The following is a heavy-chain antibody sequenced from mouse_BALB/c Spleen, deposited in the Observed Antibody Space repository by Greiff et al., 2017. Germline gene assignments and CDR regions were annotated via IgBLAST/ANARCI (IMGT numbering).Heavy chain of an antibody. V-gene: IGHV5-4*02. Sequence: DVHLVESGGGLVKPGGSLKLSCAASGFTFSDYYMYWVRQTPEKRLEWVATISDGGSYTYYPDSVKGRFTISRDNAKNNLYLQMSSLKSEDTAMYYCASPYGNYPSWFAYWGQGTLVTVSA. CDR1: GFTFSDYY. D-gene: IGHD2-10*02. J-gene: IGHJ3*01. CDR2: ISDGGSYT. CDR3: ASPYGNYPSWFAY.